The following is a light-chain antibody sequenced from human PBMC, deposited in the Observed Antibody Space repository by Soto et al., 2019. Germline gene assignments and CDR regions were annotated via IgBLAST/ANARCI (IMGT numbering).Light chain of an antibody. J-gene: IGKJ1*01. V-gene: IGKV3-15*01. CDR3: QQYNNWPRT. CDR2: GAS. CDR1: QSVSSD. Sequence: EIVMTQSPATLSVSPGERATLSCRASQSVSSDLAWYQLKPGQAPRLLMHGASNRATGVPDRFSGSGSGTEFTLTISSMQSEDFAVYYCQQYNNWPRTFGQGTKV.